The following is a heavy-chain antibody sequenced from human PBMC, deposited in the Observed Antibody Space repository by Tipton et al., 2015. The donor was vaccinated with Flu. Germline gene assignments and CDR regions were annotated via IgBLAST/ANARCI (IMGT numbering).Heavy chain of an antibody. V-gene: IGHV1-69*04. D-gene: IGHD5-12*01. CDR2: IIPLVGIT. CDR1: GRTFSSSG. Sequence: QVQLVQSGAEVKKPGSSVKVSCQASGRTFSSSGINWVRQAPGQGLEWMGRIIPLVGITNYAQKFQGRVTFTADTSTRTAYMELSGLRSEDTAVYYCARRNDESGYDISWGQGTLVSVSS. J-gene: IGHJ4*02. CDR3: ARRNDESGYDIS.